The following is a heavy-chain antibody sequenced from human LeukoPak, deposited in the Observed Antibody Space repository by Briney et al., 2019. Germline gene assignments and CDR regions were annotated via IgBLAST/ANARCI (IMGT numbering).Heavy chain of an antibody. Sequence: PGGSLRLSCAASGFTFSSYSMNWVRQAPGKGLEWVSAISGSGGSTYYADSVKGRFTISRDNSKNTLYLQMNSLRAEDTAVYYCAKDDESYDFWSGSSIDYWGQGTLVTVSS. CDR2: ISGSGGST. J-gene: IGHJ4*02. V-gene: IGHV3-23*01. D-gene: IGHD3-3*01. CDR1: GFTFSSYS. CDR3: AKDDESYDFWSGSSIDY.